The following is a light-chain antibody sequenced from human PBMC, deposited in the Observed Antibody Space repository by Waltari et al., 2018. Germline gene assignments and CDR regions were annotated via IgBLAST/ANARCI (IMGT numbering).Light chain of an antibody. CDR3: QQHNDWPPT. Sequence: EVVMTQSPATLSVSPGERVTLSCRASQTVVTNLALYQQNPGQAPRLLIYGSSTWATGPPARFSGSGSGTEFTLTISSLQSEDFAVYYCQQHNDWPPTFGQGTKVEIK. V-gene: IGKV3-15*01. CDR2: GSS. CDR1: QTVVTN. J-gene: IGKJ1*01.